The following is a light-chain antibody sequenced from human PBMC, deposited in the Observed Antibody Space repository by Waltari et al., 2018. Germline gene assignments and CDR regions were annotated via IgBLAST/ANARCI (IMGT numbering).Light chain of an antibody. J-gene: IGKJ1*01. CDR1: SVLYSSNNKTF. V-gene: IGKV4-1*01. Sequence: SVLYSSNNKTFLAWYQQKPGQPPKLLIYWASTRQSGVPDRFSGSGSGTDFTLTISSLQAEDVAVYYCQQYYSTPWTFGQGTKVETK. CDR3: QQYYSTPWT. CDR2: WAS.